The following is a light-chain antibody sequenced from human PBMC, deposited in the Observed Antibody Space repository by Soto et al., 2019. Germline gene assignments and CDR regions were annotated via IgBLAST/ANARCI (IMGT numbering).Light chain of an antibody. CDR2: EVS. V-gene: IGLV2-23*02. Sequence: QSVLTQPASVSGSPGQSITISCTGTSSDVGSYNLVSWYQQHPGKAPKLMIYEVSKRPSGVSNSFSGSKSGNTASLTISGLQAEDEADYYCCSYAGSSAFPYVFGTGTKVTVL. CDR1: SSDVGSYNL. CDR3: CSYAGSSAFPYV. J-gene: IGLJ1*01.